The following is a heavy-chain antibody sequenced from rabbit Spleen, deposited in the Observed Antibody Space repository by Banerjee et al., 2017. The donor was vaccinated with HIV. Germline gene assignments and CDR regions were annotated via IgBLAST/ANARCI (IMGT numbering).Heavy chain of an antibody. CDR3: ARDTSTSFSSYGMDL. D-gene: IGHD1-1*01. CDR1: GFSFSSKYW. Sequence: QSLEESGGDLVKPGASLTLTCTASGFSFSSKYWISWVRQAPEKGLEWIADIFTGSSGTTYYATWAQGRFTISKTSSTTVTLQMTRLTAADTATYFCARDTSTSFSSYGMDLWGQGTLVTVS. J-gene: IGHJ6*01. V-gene: IGHV1S40*01. CDR2: IFTGSSGTT.